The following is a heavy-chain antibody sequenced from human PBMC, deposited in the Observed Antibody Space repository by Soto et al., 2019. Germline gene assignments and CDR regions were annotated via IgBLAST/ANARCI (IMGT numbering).Heavy chain of an antibody. D-gene: IGHD3-22*01. CDR2: ISGGGGST. J-gene: IGHJ6*02. V-gene: IGHV3-23*01. Sequence: GGSLRLSCAASGFTFRSHGMSWVRQAPGKGLEWVSAISGGGGSTYYADSVKGRFTISRDNSKNTLYLQMNSLRAEDTAVYYCAKSLSYYDTSGYYGYYYYGMDVWGQGTTVTVSS. CDR3: AKSLSYYDTSGYYGYYYYGMDV. CDR1: GFTFRSHG.